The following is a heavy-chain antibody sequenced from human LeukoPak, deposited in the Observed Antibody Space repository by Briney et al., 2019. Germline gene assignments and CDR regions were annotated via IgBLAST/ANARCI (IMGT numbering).Heavy chain of an antibody. CDR1: GFTVSSNY. CDR2: IYRDGGT. D-gene: IGHD4-23*01. Sequence: GGSLRLSCAASGFTVSSNYMSWVRQAPGKGLDWVSVIYRDGGTYYADSVKGRFTISRDNSKNTLSLQMNSLRAEDTAVYFCARGGLRWYPGDAFDIWGQGTMVTVSS. V-gene: IGHV3-53*01. J-gene: IGHJ3*02. CDR3: ARGGLRWYPGDAFDI.